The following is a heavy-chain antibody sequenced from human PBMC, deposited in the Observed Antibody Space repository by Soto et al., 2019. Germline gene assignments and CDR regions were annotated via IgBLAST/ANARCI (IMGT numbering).Heavy chain of an antibody. CDR1: GFSLTNNGEA. CDR3: PRYVATSPAGWFEP. J-gene: IGHJ5*02. D-gene: IGHD3-10*02. Sequence: QITLKESGPTLVKPTQTLTLTCTFSGFSLTNNGEAVGWFRQSPGKALEWLVLIYWDDDNRYNPTLRTRLSTTTDTSKHQVLLTLPNMDPADTATYYWPRYVATSPAGWFEPWGQGIPVTVSS. CDR2: IYWDDDN. V-gene: IGHV2-5*02.